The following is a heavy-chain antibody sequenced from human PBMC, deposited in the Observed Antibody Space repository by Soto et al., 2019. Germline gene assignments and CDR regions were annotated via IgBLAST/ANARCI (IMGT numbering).Heavy chain of an antibody. CDR1: GFTFSSYA. J-gene: IGHJ6*03. V-gene: IGHV3-23*01. Sequence: GGSLRLSCAASGFTFSSYAMSWVRQAPGKGLEWVSAISGSGGSTYYTDSVKGRFTISRDNSKNTLYLQMNSLRAEDTAVYYCAKTPPRASEAAADVAYYYYYMDVWGKGTTVTVSS. D-gene: IGHD6-13*01. CDR3: AKTPPRASEAAADVAYYYYYMDV. CDR2: ISGSGGST.